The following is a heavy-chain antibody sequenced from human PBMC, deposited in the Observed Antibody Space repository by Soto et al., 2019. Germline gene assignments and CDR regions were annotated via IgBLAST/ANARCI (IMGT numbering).Heavy chain of an antibody. CDR3: AKDWYEDD. J-gene: IGHJ4*02. CDR2: SNTAGTA. V-gene: IGHV3-23*01. CDR1: GFTFSTYA. D-gene: IGHD6-13*01. Sequence: EVQLLESGGGLVQPGGSLRLSCAASGFTFSTYAMTWVRQAPGKGLEWVSASNTAGTAYYLDAVKGRFTISRDNAKNTLYLQMNGLRAEDTAVYYCAKDWYEDDWGQGTLVTVSS.